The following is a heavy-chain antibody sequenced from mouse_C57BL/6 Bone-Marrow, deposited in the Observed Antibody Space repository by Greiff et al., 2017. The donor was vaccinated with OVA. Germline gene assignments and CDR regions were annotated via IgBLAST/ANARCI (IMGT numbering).Heavy chain of an antibody. J-gene: IGHJ4*01. Sequence: VQGVESGPGLVQPSQSLSITCTVSGFSLTSYGVHWVRQSPGKGLEWLGVIWSGGSTDYNAAFISRLSISKDNSKSQVFFKMNNLQADDTAIYYCASNWDEGYAMDYWGQGTSVTVSS. CDR3: ASNWDEGYAMDY. CDR1: GFSLTSYG. D-gene: IGHD4-1*01. CDR2: IWSGGST. V-gene: IGHV2-2*01.